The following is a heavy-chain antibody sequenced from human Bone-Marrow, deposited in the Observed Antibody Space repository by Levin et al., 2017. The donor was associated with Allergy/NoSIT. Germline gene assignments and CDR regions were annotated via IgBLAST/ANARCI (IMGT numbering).Heavy chain of an antibody. V-gene: IGHV3-23*01. CDR1: GFTFGSFA. CDR2: ISASGGER. Sequence: GESLKISCVASGFTFGSFAMNWVRQRPGKGLEWVASISASGGERNYADSVKGRFTISRDNSMNTFYLQMNDLRVEDTATYYCSSPRSKSLSKHWGQGTLVTVSS. CDR3: SSPRSKSLSKH. D-gene: IGHD5/OR15-5a*01. J-gene: IGHJ1*01.